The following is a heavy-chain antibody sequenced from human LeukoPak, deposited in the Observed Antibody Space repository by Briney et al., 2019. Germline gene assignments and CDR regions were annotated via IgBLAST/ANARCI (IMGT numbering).Heavy chain of an antibody. J-gene: IGHJ4*02. V-gene: IGHV3-74*01. CDR3: VRSLRSADF. Sequence: GGSLRLSCAASGFTFSSYGMSWVRQAPGKGLMWVSQISPDGSQTFYADSVKGRFTISRDNAKNTLFLQMDSLRAEDTALYYCVRSLRSADFWGQGTLVTVSS. CDR2: ISPDGSQT. CDR1: GFTFSSYG.